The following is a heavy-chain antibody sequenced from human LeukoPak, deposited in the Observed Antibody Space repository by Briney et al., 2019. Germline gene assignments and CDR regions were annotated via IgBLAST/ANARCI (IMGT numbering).Heavy chain of an antibody. V-gene: IGHV3-7*02. CDR1: GFTFSSYG. CDR2: IKQDGSEK. D-gene: IGHD6-19*01. CDR3: ARGQAGSGCSDY. Sequence: GRSLRLSCAASGFTFSSYGMHWVRQAPGKGLEWVANIKQDGSEKYYVDSVKGRFTISRDNAKNSLYLQMNSLRAEDTAVYYCARGQAGSGCSDYWGQGTLVTVSS. J-gene: IGHJ4*02.